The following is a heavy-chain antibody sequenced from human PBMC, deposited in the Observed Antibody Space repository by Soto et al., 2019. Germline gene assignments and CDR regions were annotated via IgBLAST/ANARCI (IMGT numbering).Heavy chain of an antibody. CDR1: GFTFRNAW. J-gene: IGHJ6*02. CDR3: TTRYSGYDSVGYYYYYGMDV. V-gene: IGHV3-15*01. D-gene: IGHD5-12*01. Sequence: GGSLRLSCAASGFTFRNAWMSWVRQAPGKGLEWVGRIKSKTGGGTTDYAAPVKGRFTISRDDSKNTLYLQMNSLRTEDTAMYYCTTRYSGYDSVGYYYYYGMDVWGQGTTVTVSS. CDR2: IKSKTGGGTT.